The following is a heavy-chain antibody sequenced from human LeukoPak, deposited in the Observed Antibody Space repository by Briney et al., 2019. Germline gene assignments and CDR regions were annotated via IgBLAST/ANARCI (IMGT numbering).Heavy chain of an antibody. Sequence: PGGSLRLSCAASGFTFSSYSMNWVRQAPGKGLEWVSSISSSSSYIYYADSVKGRFTISRDNAKNSLYLQMNSLRAEDTAVYYCARGGSGSYYNAYWGREPWSPSPQ. CDR2: ISSSSSYI. V-gene: IGHV3-21*01. D-gene: IGHD3-10*01. CDR3: ARGGSGSYYNAY. CDR1: GFTFSSYS. J-gene: IGHJ4*02.